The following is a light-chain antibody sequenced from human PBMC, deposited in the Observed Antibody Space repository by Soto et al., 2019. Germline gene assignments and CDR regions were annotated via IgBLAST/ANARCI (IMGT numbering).Light chain of an antibody. Sequence: GDRVTITCRASQNVNNWLAWYQHKPGKAPQLLIYDASVLETGVPSRFSGSGSGTEFTLAISGLQSDDFATYSCQQYNTYWTFGPGTK. V-gene: IGKV1-5*01. CDR3: QQYNTYWT. CDR2: DAS. CDR1: QNVNNW. J-gene: IGKJ1*01.